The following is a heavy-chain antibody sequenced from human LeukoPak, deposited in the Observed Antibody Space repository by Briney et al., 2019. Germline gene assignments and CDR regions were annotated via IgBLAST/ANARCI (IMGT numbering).Heavy chain of an antibody. CDR3: ATGSSYSNY. D-gene: IGHD1-26*01. J-gene: IGHJ4*02. V-gene: IGHV3-7*01. CDR2: IKTDGSEK. Sequence: GGSLRLSCAASGFIFSTYWMTWVRQAPGKGLEWVANIKTDGSEKYYVDSVKGRFTISRDNARNSLYLQMNSLRAEDMAIYYCATGSSYSNYWGQGTLVAVSS. CDR1: GFIFSTYW.